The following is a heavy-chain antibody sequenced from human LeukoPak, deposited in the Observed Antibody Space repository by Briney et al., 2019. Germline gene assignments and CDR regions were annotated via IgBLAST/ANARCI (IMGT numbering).Heavy chain of an antibody. CDR1: GGTFSSYA. Sequence: GASVKVSCKASGGTFSSYAISWVRQAPGQGLEWMGGIIPIFGTANYAQKFQGRVTITADESTSTAYMELSSLRSEDTAVYYCARENSRLEGNWFDPWGQGTLVTVSS. CDR2: IIPIFGTA. D-gene: IGHD2-21*01. J-gene: IGHJ5*02. CDR3: ARENSRLEGNWFDP. V-gene: IGHV1-69*13.